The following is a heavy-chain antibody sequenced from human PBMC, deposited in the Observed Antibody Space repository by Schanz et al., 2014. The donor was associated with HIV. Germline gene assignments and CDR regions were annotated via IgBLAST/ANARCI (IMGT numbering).Heavy chain of an antibody. CDR3: ARQGLRFSFWLDY. Sequence: QVQLVGSGGGVVQPGRSLRLSCTASGFTFSNYGMHWVRQAPGKGRGWVAAIWYDGSNKFYADSVKGRFTISRDNSKNTLYLQMNNLRAEDTAVYGCARQGLRFSFWLDYWGQGTPVTVS. J-gene: IGHJ4*02. CDR1: GFTFSNYG. V-gene: IGHV3-33*01. D-gene: IGHD4-17*01. CDR2: IWYDGSNK.